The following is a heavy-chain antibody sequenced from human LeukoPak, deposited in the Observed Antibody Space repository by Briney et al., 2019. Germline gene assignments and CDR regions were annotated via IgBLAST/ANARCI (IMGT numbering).Heavy chain of an antibody. Sequence: PGGSLRLSCAASGFTFSSYWMSWVRQAPGKGLEWVANIKQDGSEKYYVDSVKGRFTISRGNAKNSLYLQMNSLRAEDTAVYYCARDFKAVARWDFDYWGQGTLVTVSS. CDR3: ARDFKAVARWDFDY. D-gene: IGHD6-19*01. V-gene: IGHV3-7*01. J-gene: IGHJ4*02. CDR1: GFTFSSYW. CDR2: IKQDGSEK.